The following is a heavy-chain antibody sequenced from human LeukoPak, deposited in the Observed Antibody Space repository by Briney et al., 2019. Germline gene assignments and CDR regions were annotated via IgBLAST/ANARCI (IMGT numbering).Heavy chain of an antibody. J-gene: IGHJ4*02. D-gene: IGHD2-15*01. V-gene: IGHV4-39*07. Sequence: SETLSLTCTVSGGSISSSTYYWGWIRQPPGKGLEWVGSIYYSGSTYYNPSLKSRVSISVDTSKNQFSLKLTSVTAADTAVYYCARDRGYCSGGSCHYFDYWGQGTLVTVSS. CDR2: IYYSGST. CDR3: ARDRGYCSGGSCHYFDY. CDR1: GGSISSSTYY.